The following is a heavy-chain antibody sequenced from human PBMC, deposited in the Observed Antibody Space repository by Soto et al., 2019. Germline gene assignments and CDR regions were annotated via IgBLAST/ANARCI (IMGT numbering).Heavy chain of an antibody. CDR2: INHSGST. CDR1: GGSFSDFY. Sequence: PSETLSLTCAVYGGSFSDFYWTWIRQPPGKGLEWIGEINHSGSTNYNPSLKSRVAISVDTSKYQFSLNLTSVTAADTAVYYCGPRGAVADPRGYWGQGTLVTVSS. D-gene: IGHD6-19*01. CDR3: GPRGAVADPRGY. J-gene: IGHJ4*02. V-gene: IGHV4-34*01.